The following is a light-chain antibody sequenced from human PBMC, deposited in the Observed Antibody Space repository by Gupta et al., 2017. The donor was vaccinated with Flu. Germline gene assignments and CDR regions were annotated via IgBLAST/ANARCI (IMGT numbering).Light chain of an antibody. CDR1: QVISTF. CDR2: SAS. CDR3: QQSYSAPPSS. J-gene: IGKJ2*04. Sequence: DIQLTHSPSSLSASVGDTVTITCRASQVISTFLHCYQQKPGRATKVSIYSASSLQGGVPSWFRGRWTGTGFNLNNRRLQTGNSATYYCQQSYSAPPSSFGQGTKVEIK. V-gene: IGKV1-39*01.